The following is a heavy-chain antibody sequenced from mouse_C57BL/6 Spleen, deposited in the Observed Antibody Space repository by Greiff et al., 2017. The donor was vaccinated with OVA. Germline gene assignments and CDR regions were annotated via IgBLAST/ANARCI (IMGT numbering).Heavy chain of an antibody. Sequence: QVQLQQSGSELRSPGSSVKLSCKDFDSEVFPIAYMSWVRQKPGHGFEWIGGILPSIGRTIYGEKFEDKATLDADTLSNTAYLELNSLTSEDSAIYYCARGDYYGSSYGRWYFDVWGTGTTVTVSS. V-gene: IGHV15-2*01. J-gene: IGHJ1*03. CDR3: ARGDYYGSSYGRWYFDV. CDR2: ILPSIGRT. CDR1: DSEVFPIAY. D-gene: IGHD1-1*01.